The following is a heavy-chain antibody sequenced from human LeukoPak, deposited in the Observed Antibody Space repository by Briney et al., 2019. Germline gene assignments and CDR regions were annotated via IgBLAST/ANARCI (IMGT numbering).Heavy chain of an antibody. D-gene: IGHD6-6*01. CDR2: IIHIFGNP. Sequence: SVQVSCTAHGGTLSVLAVRWVQQAPGQGLEWMAAIIHIFGNPSYAQKFPGRVTLTTDESTSTAYMELSSLRSEDTAVYYCAREPYSSSYWFDPWGQGTLVTVSS. J-gene: IGHJ5*02. V-gene: IGHV1-69*05. CDR3: AREPYSSSYWFDP. CDR1: GGTLSVLA.